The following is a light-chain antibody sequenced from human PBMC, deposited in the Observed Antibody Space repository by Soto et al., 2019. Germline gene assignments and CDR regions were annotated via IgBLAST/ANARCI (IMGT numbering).Light chain of an antibody. Sequence: EIVMTQSPAPRSVSPGERATLSCRASQSVSSNLAWYQQKPGQAPRLLIYGASTRATGIPARFSGSGSGTEFTLTISSLQSEDSAVYYCQQYNNWPRTFGQGTKV. CDR1: QSVSSN. V-gene: IGKV3-15*01. J-gene: IGKJ1*01. CDR2: GAS. CDR3: QQYNNWPRT.